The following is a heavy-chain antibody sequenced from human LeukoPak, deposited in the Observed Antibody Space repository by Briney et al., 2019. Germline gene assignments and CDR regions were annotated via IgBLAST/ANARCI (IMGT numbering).Heavy chain of an antibody. J-gene: IGHJ4*02. Sequence: GGSLRLSCAASGFTFSSYAMHWVRQAPGKGLEWVAVISYDGSNKYYADSVKGRFTISRDNSKNTLYLQMNSLRAEDTAVYYCARVAGASYSSGWGLGDYWGQGTLDTVSS. CDR1: GFTFSSYA. D-gene: IGHD6-19*01. CDR3: ARVAGASYSSGWGLGDY. CDR2: ISYDGSNK. V-gene: IGHV3-30*04.